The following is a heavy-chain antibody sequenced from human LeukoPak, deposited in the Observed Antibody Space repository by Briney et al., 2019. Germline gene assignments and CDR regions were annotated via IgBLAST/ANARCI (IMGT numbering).Heavy chain of an antibody. CDR3: ARGVEAAAVDYYYYMDV. J-gene: IGHJ6*03. CDR2: INHSGST. Sequence: PSETLSLTCAVYGGSFSGYYWSWIRQPPGKGLEWIGEINHSGSTNYNPSLKSRVTISVDTSKNQFSLKLSSVTAADTAVYYGARGVEAAAVDYYYYMDVWGKGTTVTVSS. V-gene: IGHV4-34*01. CDR1: GGSFSGYY. D-gene: IGHD6-13*01.